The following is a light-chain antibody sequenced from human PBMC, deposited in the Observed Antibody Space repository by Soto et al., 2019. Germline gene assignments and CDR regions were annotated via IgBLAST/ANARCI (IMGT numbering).Light chain of an antibody. CDR2: DSS. Sequence: EIVLTQFPATLSLSPGDGATLSCRASQSVSSYLAWYQQKRGQAPRLLIYDSSNRATGIPARFSGSGSGTDFSLIISSLEPEDFAVYFCQLRSNWPTFGPGTKVDIK. V-gene: IGKV3-11*01. J-gene: IGKJ3*01. CDR1: QSVSSY. CDR3: QLRSNWPT.